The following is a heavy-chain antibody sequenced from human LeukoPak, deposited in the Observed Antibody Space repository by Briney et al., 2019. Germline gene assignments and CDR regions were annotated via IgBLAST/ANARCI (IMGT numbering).Heavy chain of an antibody. CDR2: IIPILGIA. D-gene: IGHD6-19*01. CDR3: ARTSSGWPPTKSNFDY. J-gene: IGHJ4*02. Sequence: ASVKVSCKASGGTFSSYAISWVRQAPGQGLEWMGRIIPILGIANYAQKFQGRVTMTRDTSTSTVYMELSSLRSEDTAVYYCARTSSGWPPTKSNFDYWGQGTLVTVSS. CDR1: GGTFSSYA. V-gene: IGHV1-69*04.